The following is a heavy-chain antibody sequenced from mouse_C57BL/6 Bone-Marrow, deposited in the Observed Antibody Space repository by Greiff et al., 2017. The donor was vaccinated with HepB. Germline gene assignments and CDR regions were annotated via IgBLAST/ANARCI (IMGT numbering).Heavy chain of an antibody. V-gene: IGHV1-81*01. D-gene: IGHD1-1*01. Sequence: VKVVESGAELARPGASVKLSCKASGYTFTSYGISWVKQRTGQGLECIGEIYPRSGNTYYNEKFKGKATLTADKSSSTAYMELRSLTSEDSAVYFCAITTVVAPTFYFDYWGQGTTLTVSS. CDR2: IYPRSGNT. CDR1: GYTFTSYG. CDR3: AITTVVAPTFYFDY. J-gene: IGHJ2*01.